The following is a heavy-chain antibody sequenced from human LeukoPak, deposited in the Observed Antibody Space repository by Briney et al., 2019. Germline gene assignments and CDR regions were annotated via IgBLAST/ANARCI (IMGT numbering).Heavy chain of an antibody. J-gene: IGHJ4*02. V-gene: IGHV5-10-1*01. D-gene: IGHD2/OR15-2a*01. Sequence: GESLKISCKGSGYRFNSYWIAWVRQMPGKGLEWMGMIDPSDSCTKYSPSFQGHVTFSADKSIATAYVQWSSLKASDTAIYYCARLNDPLYDGGMAYWGQGTLVTVSS. CDR2: IDPSDSCT. CDR1: GYRFNSYW. CDR3: ARLNDPLYDGGMAY.